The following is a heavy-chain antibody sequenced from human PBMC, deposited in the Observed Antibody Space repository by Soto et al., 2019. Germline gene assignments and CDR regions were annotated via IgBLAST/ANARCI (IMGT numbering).Heavy chain of an antibody. CDR3: AKSRAWFGEFPY. J-gene: IGHJ4*02. V-gene: IGHV3-23*01. D-gene: IGHD3-10*01. CDR2: ISGSGGST. Sequence: EVQLLESEGGLVQPGGSLRLSCAASGFTFSSYAMSWVRQAPGKGLEWVSAISGSGGSTYYADSVKGRFTTSRDNSKNTLYLQMNSLRAEDTAVYYCAKSRAWFGEFPYWGQGTLVTVSS. CDR1: GFTFSSYA.